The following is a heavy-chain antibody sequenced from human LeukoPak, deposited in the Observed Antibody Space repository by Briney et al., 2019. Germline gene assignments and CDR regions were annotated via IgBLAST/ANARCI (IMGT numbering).Heavy chain of an antibody. CDR1: GYTFTSYA. CDR3: ARGASYYYDSSGYEHWFDP. J-gene: IGHJ5*02. D-gene: IGHD3-22*01. Sequence: ASVKVSCKASGYTFTSYAMHWVRQAPGQRLEWMGWINAGNGNTKYSQKFQGRVTITADESTSTAYMELSSLRSEDTAVYYCARGASYYYDSSGYEHWFDPWGQGTLVTVSS. CDR2: INAGNGNT. V-gene: IGHV1-3*01.